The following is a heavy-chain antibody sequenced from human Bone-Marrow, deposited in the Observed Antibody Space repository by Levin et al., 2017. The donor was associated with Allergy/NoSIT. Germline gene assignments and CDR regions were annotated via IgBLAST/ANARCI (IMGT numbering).Heavy chain of an antibody. V-gene: IGHV4-61*01. CDR2: IYHSGST. J-gene: IGHJ4*02. CDR3: ARGSYFGGLSFDC. CDR1: GGSVSSGSYY. Sequence: KASETLSLTCTVSGGSVSSGSYYWSWIRQPPGKGLEWIAYIYHSGSTKYNPSLKSRVTISLDTSRNQFSLMLTSLTAADTAVYYCARGSYFGGLSFDCWGKGTLVTVSS. D-gene: IGHD4-23*01.